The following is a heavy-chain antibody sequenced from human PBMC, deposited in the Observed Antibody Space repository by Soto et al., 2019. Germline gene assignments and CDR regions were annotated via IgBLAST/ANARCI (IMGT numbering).Heavy chain of an antibody. CDR3: ASNYAYAEGYYWYGIDV. D-gene: IGHD3-16*01. CDR2: ISSYGSDT. CDR1: GFTFSRYW. V-gene: IGHV3-74*01. J-gene: IGHJ6*04. Sequence: GGSLRLSCAASGFTFSRYWMHWVPQAPGKGLVWVSRISSYGSDTHYADSVKGRFTISRDNAKNTLYLQMNSLRADDTAVYYCASNYAYAEGYYWYGIDVWGKGTTVTVSS.